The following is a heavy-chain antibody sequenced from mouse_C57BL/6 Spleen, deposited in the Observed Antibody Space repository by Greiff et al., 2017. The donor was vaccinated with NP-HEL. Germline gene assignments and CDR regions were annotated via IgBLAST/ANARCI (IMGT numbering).Heavy chain of an antibody. CDR1: GYTFTNYG. CDR3: ARGDGSWDYAMDY. Sequence: QVQLQQSGAELVRPGTSVKMSCKASGYTFTNYGIGWAKQRPGHGLEWIGDIYPGGGYTNYNEKVKGKATLTADKSSSTAYMQFSSLTSEDSAIYYCARGDGSWDYAMDYWGQGTSVTVSS. D-gene: IGHD1-1*01. CDR2: IYPGGGYT. J-gene: IGHJ4*01. V-gene: IGHV1-63*01.